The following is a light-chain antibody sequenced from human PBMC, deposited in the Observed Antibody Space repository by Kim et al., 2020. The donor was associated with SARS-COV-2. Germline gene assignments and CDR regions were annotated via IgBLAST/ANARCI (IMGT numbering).Light chain of an antibody. CDR3: ISSTLSSPWV. Sequence: GESVTTSCTAGRSAIHTYNYVSWYQQHPGQDPKLMIYDLTARPSCVSNRFSGSKSDNTASLTISGLQAEDEADYYCISSTLSSPWVFGGGTKLTVL. V-gene: IGLV2-14*04. CDR2: DLT. CDR1: RSAIHTYNY. J-gene: IGLJ3*02.